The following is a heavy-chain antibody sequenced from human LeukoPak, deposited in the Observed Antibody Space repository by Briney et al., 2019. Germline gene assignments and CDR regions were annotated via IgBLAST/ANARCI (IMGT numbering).Heavy chain of an antibody. J-gene: IGHJ5*02. CDR3: AKDQRGTIYYYGSGSYDWFDP. D-gene: IGHD3-10*01. CDR2: ISGSGGST. V-gene: IGHV3-23*01. CDR1: GFTFSSYS. Sequence: GGSLRLSCAASGFTFSSYSMNWVRQAPGKGLEWVSGISGSGGSTYHADSVKGRFIISRDNSKNTLYLQMNSLRTEDTAVYYCAKDQRGTIYYYGSGSYDWFDPWGQGTLVTVSS.